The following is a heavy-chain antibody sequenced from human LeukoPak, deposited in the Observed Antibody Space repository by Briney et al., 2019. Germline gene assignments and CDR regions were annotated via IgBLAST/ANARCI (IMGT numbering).Heavy chain of an antibody. Sequence: GRSLILSCAASGFTFINYGMHWVRQAPGKGLEWVAVISYDGTNKYYPDSVKSRFTISRDNSKNTLYLQMNSLKTDDTAVYYCANYGDYQYFDYWGQGTPVTVSS. D-gene: IGHD4-17*01. CDR1: GFTFINYG. V-gene: IGHV3-30*18. CDR3: ANYGDYQYFDY. J-gene: IGHJ4*02. CDR2: ISYDGTNK.